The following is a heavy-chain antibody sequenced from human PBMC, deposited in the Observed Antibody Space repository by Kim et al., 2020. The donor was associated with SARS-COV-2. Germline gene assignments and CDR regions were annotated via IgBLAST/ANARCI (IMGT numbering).Heavy chain of an antibody. Sequence: SETLSLTCAVYGGSFSGYYWSWIRQPPGKGLEWIGEINHSGSTNYNPSLKSRVTISVDTSKNQFSLKLSSVTAADTAVYYCARRATYYYGSGSYYGMDVWGQGTTVTVSS. CDR2: INHSGST. J-gene: IGHJ6*02. CDR3: ARRATYYYGSGSYYGMDV. V-gene: IGHV4-34*01. CDR1: GGSFSGYY. D-gene: IGHD3-10*01.